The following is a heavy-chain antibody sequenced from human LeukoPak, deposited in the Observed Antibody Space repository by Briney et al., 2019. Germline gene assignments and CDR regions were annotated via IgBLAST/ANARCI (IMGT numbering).Heavy chain of an antibody. V-gene: IGHV3-74*01. Sequence: PGGSLRLSCAASGFTFNSYWMHWVRQAPGKGLVWVSRINTDGSSTSYADSVKGRFTISRDNAKNTLYLQMNSLRAEDTAVYYCAKDRRSYFSYGMDVWGQGTTVTVSS. D-gene: IGHD1-26*01. CDR1: GFTFNSYW. J-gene: IGHJ6*02. CDR2: INTDGSST. CDR3: AKDRRSYFSYGMDV.